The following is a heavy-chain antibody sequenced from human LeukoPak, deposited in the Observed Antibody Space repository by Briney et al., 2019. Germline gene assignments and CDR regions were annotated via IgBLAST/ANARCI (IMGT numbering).Heavy chain of an antibody. D-gene: IGHD6-19*01. CDR2: ISYDGSNK. CDR3: AKDGAVAENWFDP. V-gene: IGHV3-30*18. Sequence: GGSLRLSCAASGFTFDSFGIHWVRQAPGKGLEWVAVISYDGSNKYYADSVKGRFTISRDNSKNTLYLQMNSLRAEDTAVYYCAKDGAVAENWFDPWGQGTLVTVSS. CDR1: GFTFDSFG. J-gene: IGHJ5*02.